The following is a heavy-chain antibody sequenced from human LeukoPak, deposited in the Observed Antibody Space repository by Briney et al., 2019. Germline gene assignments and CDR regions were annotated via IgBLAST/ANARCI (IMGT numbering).Heavy chain of an antibody. CDR2: IYPGDSDT. J-gene: IGHJ4*02. D-gene: IGHD2-15*01. CDR3: ARGSYCRAGSCYFDY. Sequence: PGESLKISCKGSGYSFTSYWIGWVRQMPGKGLEWKGIIYPGDSDTRYSPSFQGQVTISADKSISTAYLQWSSLKASDTAMYYCARGSYCRAGSCYFDYWGQGTLVTVSS. V-gene: IGHV5-51*01. CDR1: GYSFTSYW.